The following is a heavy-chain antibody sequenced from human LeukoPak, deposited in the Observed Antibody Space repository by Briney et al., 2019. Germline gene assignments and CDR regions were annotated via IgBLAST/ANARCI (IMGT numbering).Heavy chain of an antibody. J-gene: IGHJ4*02. CDR2: ISRSSSDI. D-gene: IGHD2-2*02. V-gene: IGHV3-21*01. CDR3: ARDGADCSSTRCYMTDY. CDR1: GFTFSTYD. Sequence: GGSLRLSCAASGFTFSTYDMNWVRQAPGKGLEWVSSISRSSSDIYYADSVKGRFTISRDNAKNSLYLQMNSLRAEDTAVYYCARDGADCSSTRCYMTDYWGQGTLVTVSS.